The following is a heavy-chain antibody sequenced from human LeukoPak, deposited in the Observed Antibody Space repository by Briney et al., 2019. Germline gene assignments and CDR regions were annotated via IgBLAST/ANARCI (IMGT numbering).Heavy chain of an antibody. CDR2: IKQDGSEK. D-gene: IGHD6-19*01. CDR3: ARDLVGAAVAWSCCYYYMDV. J-gene: IGHJ6*03. V-gene: IGHV3-7*01. CDR1: GFTFSSYW. Sequence: PGGSLRLSCAASGFTFSSYWMSWVRQAPGKGLEWVANIKQDGSEKYYVDSVKGRFTISRDNAKNPLYLQMNSLRAEDTAVYYCARDLVGAAVAWSCCYYYMDVWGKGTTVTVSS.